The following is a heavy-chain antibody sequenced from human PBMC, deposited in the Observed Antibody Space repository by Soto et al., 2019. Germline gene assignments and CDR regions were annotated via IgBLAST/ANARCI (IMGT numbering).Heavy chain of an antibody. Sequence: SVKVSCKTSGSTFSTYSIVGVVQAALGGLEWMGGIIPLFGTANYAQKFQDRVTITADKSTNTAFMELSSLKSEDTAMYYCASSSGNNYGVGTNYYFDYWGQGTLVTVSS. J-gene: IGHJ4*02. CDR3: ASSSGNNYGVGTNYYFDY. CDR2: IIPLFGTA. D-gene: IGHD1-26*01. CDR1: GSTFSTYS. V-gene: IGHV1-69*06.